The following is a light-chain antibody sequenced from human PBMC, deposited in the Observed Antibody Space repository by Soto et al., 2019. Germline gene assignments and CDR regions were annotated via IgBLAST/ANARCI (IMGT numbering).Light chain of an antibody. J-gene: IGKJ3*01. CDR3: QQYGNSGVT. CDR2: GVS. V-gene: IGKV3-20*01. CDR1: QSISGTF. Sequence: LFAPSPDTPSLPPGERTTLSCRAGQSISGTFLNWYQQKPGQAPRLLIYGVSSRATGIPDRFSGSGSGTDFTLTISRLEPEDFAVYYCQQYGNSGVTFGPGTKVDIK.